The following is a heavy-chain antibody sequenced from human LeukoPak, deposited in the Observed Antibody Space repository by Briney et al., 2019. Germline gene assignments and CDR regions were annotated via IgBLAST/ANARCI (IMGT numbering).Heavy chain of an antibody. CDR1: GGSISTYY. J-gene: IGHJ4*02. Sequence: SETLSLTCAVSGGSISTYYWSWLRQPPGKGLEWIGYIFYSGSTNFNPSLTSRVTISVDTSKNQFSLKLTSVTAADTAIYYCARARYFDWLLTYFDYWGQGTLVTVSS. CDR2: IFYSGST. CDR3: ARARYFDWLLTYFDY. V-gene: IGHV4-59*01. D-gene: IGHD3-9*01.